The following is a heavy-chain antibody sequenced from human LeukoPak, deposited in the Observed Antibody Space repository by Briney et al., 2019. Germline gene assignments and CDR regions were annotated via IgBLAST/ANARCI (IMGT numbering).Heavy chain of an antibody. CDR1: GFTVSSNY. J-gene: IGHJ3*02. CDR2: IYSGGST. V-gene: IGHV3-53*01. Sequence: GGSLRLSCAASGFTVSSNYMSWVRQAPGKGLEWVSVIYSGGSTYYADSVKGRFTISRDNSKNTLYLQMSSLRAEDTAVYYCARLAVAGWTRAFDIWGQGTMVTVSS. CDR3: ARLAVAGWTRAFDI. D-gene: IGHD6-19*01.